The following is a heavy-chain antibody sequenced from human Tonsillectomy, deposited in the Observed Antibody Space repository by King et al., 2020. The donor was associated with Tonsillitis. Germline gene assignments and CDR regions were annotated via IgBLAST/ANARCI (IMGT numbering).Heavy chain of an antibody. CDR1: GFTFSSFA. CDR2: INTGGDST. D-gene: IGHD1-26*01. CDR3: AKDLRRELLYDACDI. Sequence: VQLVESGGGLVQPGGSLRLSCAASGFTFSSFAMSWVRQAPGKGLEWVSTINTGGDSTYYADSVRGRFANSRDNSKNTRYLQMNSLRAEDTAVYYCAKDLRRELLYDACDIWGQGTMVTVSS. J-gene: IGHJ3*02. V-gene: IGHV3-23*04.